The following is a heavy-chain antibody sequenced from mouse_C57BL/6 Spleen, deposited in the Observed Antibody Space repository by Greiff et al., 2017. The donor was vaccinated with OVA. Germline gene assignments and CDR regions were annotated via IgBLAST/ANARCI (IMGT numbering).Heavy chain of an antibody. CDR3: ASDQLGPFAY. CDR2: IWGVGST. D-gene: IGHD4-1*02. J-gene: IGHJ3*01. V-gene: IGHV2-6*01. CDR1: GFSLTSYG. Sequence: VKLVESGPGLVAPSQSLSITCTVSGFSLTSYGVDWVRQSPGKGLEWLGVIWGVGSTNYNSALKSRLSISKDNSKSQVFLKMNSLQTDDTAMYYCASDQLGPFAYWGQGTLVTVSA.